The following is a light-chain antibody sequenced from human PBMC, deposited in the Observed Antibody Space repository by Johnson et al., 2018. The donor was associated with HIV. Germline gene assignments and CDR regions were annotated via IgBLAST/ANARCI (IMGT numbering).Light chain of an antibody. J-gene: IGLJ1*01. CDR3: GTWDSSLSSYV. CDR1: SSNIGNNY. Sequence: QAVLTQPPSVSAAPGQKVTISCSGSSSNIGNNYVSWYQQVPGTAPKLLIYENNKRPSGIPDRFSGSKSGTSATLRIPALQTGDEADYYCGTWDSSLSSYVFGTGTKVTVL. V-gene: IGLV1-51*01. CDR2: ENN.